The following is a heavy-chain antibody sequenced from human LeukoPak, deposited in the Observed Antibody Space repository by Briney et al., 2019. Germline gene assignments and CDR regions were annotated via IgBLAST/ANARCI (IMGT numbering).Heavy chain of an antibody. V-gene: IGHV4-34*01. CDR1: GGSFRGYY. J-gene: IGHJ4*02. Sequence: SETLSLTCAVYGGSFRGYYWSWIRQPPGKGLEWIGEINYSGSTNYNPSLESRVTISVLTSKNQFSLKLSSVTAAGTAVYYCARAGDSSGYSDYWGQGTLVTVSS. CDR2: INYSGST. D-gene: IGHD3-22*01. CDR3: ARAGDSSGYSDY.